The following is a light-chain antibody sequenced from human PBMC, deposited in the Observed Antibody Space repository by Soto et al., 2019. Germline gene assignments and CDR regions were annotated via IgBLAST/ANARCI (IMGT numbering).Light chain of an antibody. Sequence: EIVLTQSPGTLSLSPGERATLSCRASQSVRTTFLAWYQQKPGQAPRLVIYGASSRATGIPDRFTVGGSGTDFTLTISRLEPEDFGVYYCQQYDKTPSTFGQGTELEIK. CDR1: QSVRTTF. CDR2: GAS. V-gene: IGKV3-20*01. CDR3: QQYDKTPST. J-gene: IGKJ2*02.